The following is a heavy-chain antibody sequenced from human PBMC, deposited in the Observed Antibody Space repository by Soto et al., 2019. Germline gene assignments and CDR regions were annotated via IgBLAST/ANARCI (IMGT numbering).Heavy chain of an antibody. CDR2: ISYDGSNK. CDR1: GFTFSSYA. Sequence: QVQLVESGGGVVQPGRSLRLSCAASGFTFSSYAMHWVRQAPGKGLEWVAVISYDGSNKYYADSVKGRFTISRDNPKNTLYLQMNSLRAEDTAVYYCARAVKSGWYYGTGYWGQGTLLTVSS. V-gene: IGHV3-30-3*01. D-gene: IGHD6-19*01. J-gene: IGHJ4*02. CDR3: ARAVKSGWYYGTGY.